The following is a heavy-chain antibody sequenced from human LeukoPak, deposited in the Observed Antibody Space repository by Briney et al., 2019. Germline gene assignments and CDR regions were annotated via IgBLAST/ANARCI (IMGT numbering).Heavy chain of an antibody. CDR3: AKSSHGGYYFDY. CDR2: ISYDGSNK. J-gene: IGHJ4*02. V-gene: IGHV3-30*18. CDR1: GFTFSSYG. Sequence: GGSLRLSCAASGFTFSSYGMHWVRQAPGKGLEWVAVISYDGSNKYYADSVKGRFTISRDNYKNTLYLQMNSLRAEDTAVYYCAKSSHGGYYFDYWGQGTLVTVSS. D-gene: IGHD3-10*01.